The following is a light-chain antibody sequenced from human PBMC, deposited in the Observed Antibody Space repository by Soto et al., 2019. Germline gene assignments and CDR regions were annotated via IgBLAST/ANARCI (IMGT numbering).Light chain of an antibody. Sequence: SALAQPASVSGSPGQSITISCTGASSDVGGYNYVSWYQQHPGKAPKLLIYEVTNRPSGVSNRFSGSKSGNTASLTISGLRAEDEADYYCSSYTTSTTPYVFGTGTKVTVL. V-gene: IGLV2-14*01. CDR1: SSDVGGYNY. CDR3: SSYTTSTTPYV. CDR2: EVT. J-gene: IGLJ1*01.